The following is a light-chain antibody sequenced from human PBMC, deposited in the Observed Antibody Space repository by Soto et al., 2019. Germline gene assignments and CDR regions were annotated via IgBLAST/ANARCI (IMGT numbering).Light chain of an antibody. J-gene: IGKJ3*01. CDR3: QQYNKWPLFT. V-gene: IGKV3-15*01. CDR1: QSVSRN. CDR2: SAS. Sequence: EIVLTQSPAILSVSPGRGATLSCRASQSVSRNLAWYQQRPGQAPRLLIYSASTRATGIPARFSGSGSGTEFTLTISSLQSEDFAVYYCQQYNKWPLFTFGPGTRVDIK.